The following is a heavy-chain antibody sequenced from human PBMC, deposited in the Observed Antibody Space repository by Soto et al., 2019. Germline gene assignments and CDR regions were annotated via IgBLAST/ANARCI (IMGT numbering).Heavy chain of an antibody. V-gene: IGHV3-23*01. D-gene: IGHD3-22*01. CDR3: AKGLYYYDSSGYRLFDY. CDR2: VSVSGGTT. CDR1: GFIFNNYA. J-gene: IGHJ4*02. Sequence: VSLRLSCAASGFIFNNYAMSWVRQAPGKGLEWVSTVSVSGGTTYYADSLKGRFTISRDNSKKTVYLQMNRLRADDTAIYYCAKGLYYYDSSGYRLFDYWGQGTLVTVS.